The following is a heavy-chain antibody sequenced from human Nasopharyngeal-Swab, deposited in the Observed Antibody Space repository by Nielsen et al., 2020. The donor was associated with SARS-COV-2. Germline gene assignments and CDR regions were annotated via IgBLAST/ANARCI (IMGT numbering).Heavy chain of an antibody. J-gene: IGHJ6*02. CDR3: ARDPRLVTMVRGAYYYYYGMDV. CDR2: IYHSGST. CDR1: GGSIRSSNW. V-gene: IGHV4-4*02. D-gene: IGHD3-10*01. Sequence: SETLSLTCAVSGGSIRSSNWWRWVRQPRGKGLEWNGEIYHSGSTNYNPSLKSRVTISVDKSKNQFSLKLSSVTAADTAVYYCARDPRLVTMVRGAYYYYYGMDVWGQGTTVTVSS.